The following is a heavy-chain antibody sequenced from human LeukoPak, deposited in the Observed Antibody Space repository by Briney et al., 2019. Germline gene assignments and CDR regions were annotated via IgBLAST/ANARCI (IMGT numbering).Heavy chain of an antibody. CDR3: AREDPQTTVPEGMDV. CDR1: GGSISYYY. V-gene: IGHV4-59*01. CDR2: IYYSGIT. J-gene: IGHJ6*02. D-gene: IGHD4-17*01. Sequence: KPSETLSLTCTVSGGSISYYYWSWIRQSPGKGLEWIGYIYYSGITNYNPSLKSRVTISVDTSKNQFSLQLRSVTAADTAVYYCAREDPQTTVPEGMDVWGQGTTVTVSS.